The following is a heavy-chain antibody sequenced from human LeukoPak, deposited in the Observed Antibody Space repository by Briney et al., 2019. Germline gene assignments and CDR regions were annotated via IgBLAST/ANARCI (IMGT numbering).Heavy chain of an antibody. D-gene: IGHD3-22*01. Sequence: PSETLSLTCTVSGGSISSYYWTWIRHPPGKGLEWIGYIYYSGGTNYNPSFKSRLTISLDTSTNQFSLKLSSVTAADTAVYYCARADIVVINAFDIWGQGTMVTVSS. CDR3: ARADIVVINAFDI. J-gene: IGHJ3*02. V-gene: IGHV4-59*01. CDR2: IYYSGGT. CDR1: GGSISSYY.